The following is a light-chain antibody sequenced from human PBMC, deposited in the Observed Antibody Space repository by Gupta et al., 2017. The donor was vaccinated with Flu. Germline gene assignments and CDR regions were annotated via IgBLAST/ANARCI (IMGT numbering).Light chain of an antibody. J-gene: IGKJ2*01. CDR3: QHSGSSLYT. CDR2: GAC. V-gene: IGKV3-20*01. Sequence: NPGQPFKLLVYGACTRATGIPDRFSGSGSGTDFTLTISRLEPEDFAVYFCQHSGSSLYTFGQGTKLEI.